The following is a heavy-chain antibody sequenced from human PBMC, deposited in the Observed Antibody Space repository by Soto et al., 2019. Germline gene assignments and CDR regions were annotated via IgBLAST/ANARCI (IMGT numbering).Heavy chain of an antibody. CDR2: INDRGSI. J-gene: IGHJ2*01. CDR3: ERESHVLLTGPSWVCYLDF. CDR1: GGSFSGYY. V-gene: IGHV4-34*01. D-gene: IGHD3-9*01. Sequence: QVQLQQWGAGPLRPLETLSLTCGVSGGSFSGYYWAWIRQSPGKGLEWIGEINDRGSINYNPSRKCRVIISVETRKYHYSQNLGSVTAADTAVYYCERESHVLLTGPSWVCYLDFWGRCTLVTVSS.